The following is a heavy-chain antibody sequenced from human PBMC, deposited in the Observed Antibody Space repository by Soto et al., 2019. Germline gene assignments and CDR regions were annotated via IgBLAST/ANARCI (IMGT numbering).Heavy chain of an antibody. D-gene: IGHD3-3*01. CDR1: GFTFSSYG. J-gene: IGHJ6*02. Sequence: GGSLRLSCAASGFTFSSYGMHWVRQAPGKGLEWVAVISYDGSNKYYADSVKGRFTISRDNSKNTLYLQMNSLRAEDTAVYYCAKDLEWLPSDYYYYGMDVWGQGTTVTVSS. V-gene: IGHV3-30*18. CDR3: AKDLEWLPSDYYYYGMDV. CDR2: ISYDGSNK.